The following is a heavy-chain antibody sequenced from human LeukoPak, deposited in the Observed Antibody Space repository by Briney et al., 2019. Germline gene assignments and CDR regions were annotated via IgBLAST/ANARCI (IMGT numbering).Heavy chain of an antibody. CDR3: ARGSGEYY. CDR2: ISSSGRTT. J-gene: IGHJ4*02. V-gene: IGHV3-48*02. Sequence: GGSLRLSCAASGFTFSSYSMNWVRQAPGKGLEWVSYISSSGRTTYYADSVTGRFTISRDNARNSLYLQMNSLRDKDTAVYYCARGSGEYYWGQGTLATVSS. D-gene: IGHD3-10*01. CDR1: GFTFSSYS.